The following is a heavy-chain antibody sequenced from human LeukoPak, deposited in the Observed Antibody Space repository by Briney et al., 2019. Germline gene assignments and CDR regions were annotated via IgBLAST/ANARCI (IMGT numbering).Heavy chain of an antibody. CDR1: GFTVSSNY. J-gene: IGHJ6*02. CDR2: IYSGGST. D-gene: IGHD3-3*01. CDR3: ARCPDHYDFWSGYPYCYGMDV. V-gene: IGHV3-66*02. Sequence: GGSLRLSCAASGFTVSSNYMSWVRQAPGKGLEWVSVIYSGGSTYYADSVKGRFTISRDNSKNTLHLQMNSLRAEDTAVYYCARCPDHYDFWSGYPYCYGMDVWGQGTTVTVSS.